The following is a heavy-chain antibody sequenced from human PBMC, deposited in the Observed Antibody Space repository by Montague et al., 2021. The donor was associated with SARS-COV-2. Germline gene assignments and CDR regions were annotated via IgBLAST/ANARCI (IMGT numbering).Heavy chain of an antibody. CDR1: GGSISSYY. V-gene: IGHV4-59*08. CDR2: IYYSGST. J-gene: IGHJ3*02. CDR3: ARRGLGYCSSTSCQNAFDI. D-gene: IGHD2-2*01. Sequence: SETLSLTCTVSGGSISSYYWGWIRQPPGRGLERIGYIYYSGSTNYNPSLKSRVTISVDTSKNQFSLKLSSVTAADTAVYYCARRGLGYCSSTSCQNAFDIWGQGTMVTVSS.